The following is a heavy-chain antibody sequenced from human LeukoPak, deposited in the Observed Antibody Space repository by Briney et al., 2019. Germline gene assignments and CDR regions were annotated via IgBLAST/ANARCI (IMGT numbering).Heavy chain of an antibody. Sequence: ASVTLSCKASGYTFTSYGISWVRQAPGQGLEWMGWISVYNGNTNYAQKLQGRVTMTTDTSTSTAYMELRSLRSDDTAVYYCARGDIVVETPPTNWGQGTLVTVSS. D-gene: IGHD2-2*01. J-gene: IGHJ4*02. CDR1: GYTFTSYG. CDR2: ISVYNGNT. V-gene: IGHV1-18*04. CDR3: ARGDIVVETPPTN.